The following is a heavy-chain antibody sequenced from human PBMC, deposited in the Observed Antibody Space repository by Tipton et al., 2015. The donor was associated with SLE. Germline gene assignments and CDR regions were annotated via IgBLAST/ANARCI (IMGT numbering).Heavy chain of an antibody. J-gene: IGHJ6*02. Sequence: TLSLTCTVSGGSISSYYWSWIRQPAGKGLEWIGRIYTSGSTNYNPSLKSRVTMSVDTSKNQFSLKLSSVTAADTAVYYCASTPAARRDYYYGMDVWGQGTTVTVSS. D-gene: IGHD2-2*01. CDR2: IYTSGST. CDR1: GGSISSYY. V-gene: IGHV4-4*07. CDR3: ASTPAARRDYYYGMDV.